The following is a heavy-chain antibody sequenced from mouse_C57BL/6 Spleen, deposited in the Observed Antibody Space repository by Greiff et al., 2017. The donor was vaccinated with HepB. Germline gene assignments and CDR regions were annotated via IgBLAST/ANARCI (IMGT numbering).Heavy chain of an antibody. D-gene: IGHD1-1*01. CDR2: ISSGGDYI. CDR3: TRDRHYGSSYSWFAY. J-gene: IGHJ3*01. Sequence: EVKVVESGEGLVKPGGSLKLSCAASGFTFSSYAMSWVRQTPEKRLEWVAYISSGGDYIYYADTVKGRFTISRDNTRNTLYLQMSSLKSEDTAMYYCTRDRHYGSSYSWFAYWGQGTLVTVSA. V-gene: IGHV5-9-1*02. CDR1: GFTFSSYA.